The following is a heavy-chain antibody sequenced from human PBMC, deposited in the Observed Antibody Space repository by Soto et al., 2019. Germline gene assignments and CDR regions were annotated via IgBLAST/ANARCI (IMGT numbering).Heavy chain of an antibody. Sequence: EVQLVESGGTLVQPGESLRLSCAASGFTFSDYWMSWVRQAPGKGLEWVANIKKDGSEKYYVDSVKGRFIVSRDNAKKSLYLQMNSLRVADTAVYYCTRDGIDGDWNTDCWGQGTLVTVSS. V-gene: IGHV3-7*01. CDR1: GFTFSDYW. D-gene: IGHD4-17*01. CDR2: IKKDGSEK. J-gene: IGHJ4*02. CDR3: TRDGIDGDWNTDC.